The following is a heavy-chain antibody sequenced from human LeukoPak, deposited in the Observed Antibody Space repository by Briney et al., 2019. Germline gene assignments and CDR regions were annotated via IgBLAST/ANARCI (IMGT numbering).Heavy chain of an antibody. D-gene: IGHD3-3*01. CDR3: AREKAGYDFWSGYSPDWFDP. J-gene: IGHJ5*02. CDR1: GGSFSGYY. Sequence: SETLSLTCAVYGGSFSGYYWRWIRQPPGKGLEWIGEINHSGSTNFNPSLKSRVTISVDTSKNQFSLKMSSVTAADTAVYYCAREKAGYDFWSGYSPDWFDPWGQGTLVTVSS. CDR2: INHSGST. V-gene: IGHV4-34*01.